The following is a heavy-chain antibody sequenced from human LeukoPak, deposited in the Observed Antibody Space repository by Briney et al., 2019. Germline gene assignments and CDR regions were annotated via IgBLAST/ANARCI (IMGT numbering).Heavy chain of an antibody. CDR1: GFTFISYW. D-gene: IGHD3-3*01. CDR3: ASGIGVGDSFDI. J-gene: IGHJ3*02. CDR2: INSDARNT. Sequence: GGSLRLSCAASGFTFISYWMYWVRQAPGKGLVWVSRINSDARNTNYADSVQGRFTISRDNAKNTLYLQMNSLRVEDTAVYYCASGIGVGDSFDIWGQGTMVTVSS. V-gene: IGHV3-74*01.